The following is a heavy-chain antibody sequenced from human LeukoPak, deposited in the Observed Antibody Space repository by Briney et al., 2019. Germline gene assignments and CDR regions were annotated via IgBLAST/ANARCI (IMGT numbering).Heavy chain of an antibody. CDR2: INPISGGT. CDR1: GYAFIGYY. J-gene: IGHJ4*02. Sequence: ASVKVSCKASGYAFIGYYVHWVRQAPGQGREWMGWINPISGGTNYAQKFPGRVTITRDTSISTAYVELSRLRSDDTAVYYCATYPLSGYWYYFHYWGQGTLVTGSS. CDR3: ATYPLSGYWYYFHY. D-gene: IGHD3-22*01. V-gene: IGHV1-2*02.